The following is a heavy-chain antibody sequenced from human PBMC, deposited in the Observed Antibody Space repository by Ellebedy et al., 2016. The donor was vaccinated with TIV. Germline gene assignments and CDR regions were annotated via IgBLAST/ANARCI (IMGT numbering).Heavy chain of an antibody. CDR1: GFNFSSYA. D-gene: IGHD1/OR15-1a*01. CDR3: VGEKWNILEGDFYYGMDV. V-gene: IGHV3-33*01. CDR2: IWYDGSDE. Sequence: GGSLRLSXAASGFNFSSYAMNWVRQAPGKGLEWVAVIWYDGSDEHYADSVKGRFTISRDNTKKTLVLQMNSLRREDTAVYYCVGEKWNILEGDFYYGMDVWGQGTTVTVSS. J-gene: IGHJ6*02.